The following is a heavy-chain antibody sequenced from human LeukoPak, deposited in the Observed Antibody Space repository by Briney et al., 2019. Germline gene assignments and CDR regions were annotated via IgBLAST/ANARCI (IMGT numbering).Heavy chain of an antibody. V-gene: IGHV4-30-2*01. CDR2: ISQSGST. J-gene: IGHJ4*02. Sequence: SQTLSLTCSVSGGSISSGDYYWSWIRQPQGKGLECIGYISQSGSTSYNPALKSRVTISVDRSKSQLFLKLTSVTAADTAGYYCARGRGVGAPSGYFDYWGQGTLVTVSS. CDR3: ARGRGVGAPSGYFDY. CDR1: GGSISSGDYY. D-gene: IGHD1-26*01.